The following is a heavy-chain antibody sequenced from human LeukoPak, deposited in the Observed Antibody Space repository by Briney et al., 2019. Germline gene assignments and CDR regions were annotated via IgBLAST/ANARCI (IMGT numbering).Heavy chain of an antibody. V-gene: IGHV1-2*02. Sequence: ASVRVSCKASGYTFTAYTIHWVRRAPGQGFEWMGWISPGNGGADYAQKFQGRVTMTRDTSSSSVYMDLSGLRSDDTAFYYCARRTAGMAMDYWGQGTLVTVSS. J-gene: IGHJ4*02. CDR3: ARRTAGMAMDY. CDR2: ISPGNGGA. CDR1: GYTFTAYT. D-gene: IGHD5-24*01.